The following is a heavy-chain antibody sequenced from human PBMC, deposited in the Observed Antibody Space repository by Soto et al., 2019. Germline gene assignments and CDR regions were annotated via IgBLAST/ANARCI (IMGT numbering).Heavy chain of an antibody. CDR3: AREMGLRSSGWSYYFDF. Sequence: EVQLVESGGGMVQPGGSLRVSCAASGFTLSSYSMHWVRQAPGKGLEWVSYISGSGGTIYYADSVKGRFTISRDNAKNSLSLQMNSLRDEDTAVYFCAREMGLRSSGWSYYFDFWGQGPRVTVTS. J-gene: IGHJ4*02. D-gene: IGHD6-19*01. V-gene: IGHV3-48*02. CDR2: ISGSGGTI. CDR1: GFTLSSYS.